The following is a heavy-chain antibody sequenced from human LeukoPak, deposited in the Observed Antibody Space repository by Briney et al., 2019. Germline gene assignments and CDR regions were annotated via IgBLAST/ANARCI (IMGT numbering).Heavy chain of an antibody. CDR3: ARGPYGSGSYLIDY. CDR2: IYTSGST. D-gene: IGHD3-10*01. J-gene: IGHJ4*02. V-gene: IGHV4-4*07. Sequence: PSETLSLTCTVSGGSISSYYWSWIRQPAGKGLEWIGRIYTSGSTNYNPSLKSRVTMSVDTSKNQFSLKLSSVTAADTAVYYCARGPYGSGSYLIDYWGQGTLVTVSS. CDR1: GGSISSYY.